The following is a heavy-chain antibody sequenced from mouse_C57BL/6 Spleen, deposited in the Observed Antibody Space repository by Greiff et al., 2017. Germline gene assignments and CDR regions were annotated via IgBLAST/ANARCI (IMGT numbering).Heavy chain of an antibody. CDR3: ARDGDYDYDGFAY. Sequence: EVQGVESGGGLVKPGGSLKLSCAASGFTFSSYAMSWVRQTPEKRLEWVATISDGGSYTYYPDNVKGRFTISRDNAKNNLYLQMSHLKSEDTAMYYCARDGDYDYDGFAYWGQGTLVTVSA. CDR2: ISDGGSYT. V-gene: IGHV5-4*01. D-gene: IGHD2-4*01. CDR1: GFTFSSYA. J-gene: IGHJ3*01.